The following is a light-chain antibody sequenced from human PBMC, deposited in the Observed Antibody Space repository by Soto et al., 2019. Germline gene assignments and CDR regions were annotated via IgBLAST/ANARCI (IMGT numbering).Light chain of an antibody. Sequence: IVLTQSPGTLSLSPGQRATLSCSASESISIDYLAWYQQRLGQAPSLLIYGASSGATGIPDRFSGSGSGTDFTLTISRLESEDFAIYYCQQYGGLPYTFGQGTKLEIK. CDR1: ESISIDY. CDR3: QQYGGLPYT. V-gene: IGKV3-20*01. CDR2: GAS. J-gene: IGKJ2*01.